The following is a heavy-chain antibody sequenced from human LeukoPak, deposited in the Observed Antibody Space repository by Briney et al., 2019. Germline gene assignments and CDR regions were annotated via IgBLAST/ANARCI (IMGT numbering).Heavy chain of an antibody. D-gene: IGHD5-12*01. J-gene: IGHJ4*02. CDR3: AKREGIYIVATIRDRGPKSNLEFDY. CDR2: FRCGGNKK. V-gene: IGHV3-30*02. CDR1: GFTFRRYG. Sequence: WGALRLFCAVSGFTFRRYGVHWGRPAPGKGGGGGGFFRCGGNKKIYTDSVKGRFTISRDNSKNTLFLQMNNLRAEDTAVYYCAKREGIYIVATIRDRGPKSNLEFDYWGQGTLVTVSS.